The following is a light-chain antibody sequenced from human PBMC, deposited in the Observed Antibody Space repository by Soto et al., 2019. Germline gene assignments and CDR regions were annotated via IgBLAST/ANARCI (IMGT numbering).Light chain of an antibody. CDR1: RTISTY. CDR2: ASS. Sequence: DIQMTQSPSSLSASVGVRVTITCWASRTISTYLNWYQQRPGKAPNLLIYASSSLQSGVPPRFSGGGSGTDFTLTISSLQPEDFATYYCQQTYSIPSTFGQGTRLEIK. J-gene: IGKJ5*01. CDR3: QQTYSIPST. V-gene: IGKV1-39*01.